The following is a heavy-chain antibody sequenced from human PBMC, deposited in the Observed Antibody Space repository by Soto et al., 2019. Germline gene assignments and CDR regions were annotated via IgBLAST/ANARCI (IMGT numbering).Heavy chain of an antibody. CDR2: ISGSGGST. Sequence: LRLSCAASGFTFSSYAMSWVRQAPGKGLEWVSAISGSGGSTYYADSVKGRFTISRDNSKNTLYLQMNSLRAEDTAVYYCAKDYERDCSRTSCYRPDAFDIWGQGTMVTVSS. J-gene: IGHJ3*02. CDR1: GFTFSSYA. CDR3: AKDYERDCSRTSCYRPDAFDI. V-gene: IGHV3-23*01. D-gene: IGHD2-2*02.